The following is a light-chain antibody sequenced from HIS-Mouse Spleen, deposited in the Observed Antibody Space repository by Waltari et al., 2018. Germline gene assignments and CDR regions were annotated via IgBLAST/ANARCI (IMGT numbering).Light chain of an antibody. Sequence: SSELTQDPAVSVALGQTVRITCQGDSLRSYYASWYQQKQGQATGLVIYGKNHRPSGIPDRFSGSSSGNTGSLTIPGAQAEDEADYYCNSRDSSGNHVVFGGGTKLTVL. J-gene: IGLJ2*01. CDR1: SLRSYY. V-gene: IGLV3-19*01. CDR3: NSRDSSGNHVV. CDR2: GKN.